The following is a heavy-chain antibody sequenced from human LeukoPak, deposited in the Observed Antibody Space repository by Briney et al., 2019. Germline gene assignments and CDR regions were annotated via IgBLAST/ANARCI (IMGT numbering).Heavy chain of an antibody. D-gene: IGHD5-18*01. CDR2: IYNSDST. CDR3: ARDRYSFAY. J-gene: IGHJ4*02. CDR1: GGSISSYY. Sequence: SETLSLTCSVSGGSISSYYWSWIRQPPGKGLEWIGYIYNSDSTNYNPSLKSRVTISVDTSKNQFSLNLRSVTAADTAVYYCARDRYSFAYWGQGTLVTVSS. V-gene: IGHV4-59*12.